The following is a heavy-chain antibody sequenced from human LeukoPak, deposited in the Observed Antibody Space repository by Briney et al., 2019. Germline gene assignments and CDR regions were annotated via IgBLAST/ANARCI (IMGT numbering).Heavy chain of an antibody. CDR2: ISASGGT. V-gene: IGHV3-23*01. J-gene: IGHJ4*02. CDR3: AILGGGMAY. CDR1: GFTCSSYA. D-gene: IGHD3-16*01. Sequence: GGSLRLSCAASGFTCSSYAMGWVRQAPGKGLEWVSAISASGGTKYADSVKGRFTISRDNSKNTLYLQMNSLRAEDTAVYYCAILGGGMAYWGQGTLVAVSS.